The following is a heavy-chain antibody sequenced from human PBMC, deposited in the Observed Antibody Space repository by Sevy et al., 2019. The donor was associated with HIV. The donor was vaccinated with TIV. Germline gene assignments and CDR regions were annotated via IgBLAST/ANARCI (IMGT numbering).Heavy chain of an antibody. V-gene: IGHV3-23*01. CDR2: ISGSGGST. CDR1: GFTFSSYA. CDR3: AKDSPRNCSSTICYPFDY. Sequence: GGSLRLSCAASGFTFSSYAMSWVRQAPGKGLEWVSAISGSGGSTYYADSVKGRFTISRDNSKNTLYLQMNSLRAEDTAVYYCAKDSPRNCSSTICYPFDYWGQGTLVTVSS. D-gene: IGHD2-2*01. J-gene: IGHJ4*02.